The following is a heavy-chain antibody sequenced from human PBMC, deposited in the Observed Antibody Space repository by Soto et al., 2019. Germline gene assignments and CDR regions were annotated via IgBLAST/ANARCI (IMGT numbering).Heavy chain of an antibody. CDR3: ARGGCILYLIAAKAYFDP. CDR2: TYYRSKWYI. J-gene: IGHJ5*02. V-gene: IGHV6-1*01. D-gene: IGHD2-15*01. CDR1: GDSVSSNSAV. Sequence: SQTLSLTCVISGDSVSSNSAVWNWIRQSPSRGLEWLGRTYYRSKWYIDYAVSVKSRITINPDTSKNQFSLQLNSVTPEDTAVYYCARGGCILYLIAAKAYFDPSGQGTLVTVSS.